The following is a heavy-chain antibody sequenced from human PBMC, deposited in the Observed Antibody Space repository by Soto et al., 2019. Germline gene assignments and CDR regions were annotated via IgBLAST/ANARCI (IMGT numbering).Heavy chain of an antibody. D-gene: IGHD2-8*02. CDR3: ASSVLVTSTMNYFDL. Sequence: GESLKISCQGSGYNFSTFWISWARQLPGKGLEWLGIIYPDDSDTRYSPSFLGQVTISADKSIKTTYLQWSSLKASDTAIYFCASSVLVTSTMNYFDLWGQGTLVTVSS. CDR2: IYPDDSDT. V-gene: IGHV5-51*01. CDR1: GYNFSTFW. J-gene: IGHJ4*02.